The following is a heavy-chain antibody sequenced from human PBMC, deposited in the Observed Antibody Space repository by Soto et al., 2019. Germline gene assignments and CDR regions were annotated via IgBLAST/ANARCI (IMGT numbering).Heavy chain of an antibody. J-gene: IGHJ4*02. CDR3: ATRSPAFDY. CDR1: GYTFTNFG. V-gene: IGHV1-18*01. Sequence: GPEVQKPGASVKVSCKTSGYTFTNFGISWVRQAPGQGLEWMGWVTTDEGKTTYAQKFQGRVTMTTDTSTSTAYMELRSLRSDDTAVYYCATRSPAFDYWGQGTLVTVSS. CDR2: VTTDEGKT.